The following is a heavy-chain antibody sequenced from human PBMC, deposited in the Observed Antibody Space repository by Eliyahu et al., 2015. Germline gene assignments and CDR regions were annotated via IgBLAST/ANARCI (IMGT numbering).Heavy chain of an antibody. V-gene: IGHV3-48*02. J-gene: IGHJ4*02. Sequence: DSVKGRFTISRDNAKNSLFLQMNSLRDEDTAVYYCATYASDYDFSYWGQGTLVTVSS. D-gene: IGHD5-12*01. CDR3: ATYASDYDFSY.